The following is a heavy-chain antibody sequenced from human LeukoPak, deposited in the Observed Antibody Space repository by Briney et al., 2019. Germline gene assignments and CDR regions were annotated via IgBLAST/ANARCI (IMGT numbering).Heavy chain of an antibody. CDR1: GFTFSSYA. Sequence: GGSLRLSCAASGFTFSSYAMHWVRQAPGKGLEWVAVISYDGSNKYYADSVKGRFTISRDNSKNTLYLQINSLRAEDTAVYYCARERKVPAAITYYFDYWGQGTLVTVSS. D-gene: IGHD2-2*02. V-gene: IGHV3-30-3*01. J-gene: IGHJ4*02. CDR2: ISYDGSNK. CDR3: ARERKVPAAITYYFDY.